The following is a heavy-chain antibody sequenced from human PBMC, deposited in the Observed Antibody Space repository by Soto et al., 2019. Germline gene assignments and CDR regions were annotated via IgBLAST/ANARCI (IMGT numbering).Heavy chain of an antibody. CDR2: IIPIFDSP. V-gene: IGHV1-69*06. Sequence: QVQLVQSGAEVKKPGSSVKVSCKASGGTFNNFAINWVRLAPGQGLEWMGGIIPIFDSPNYAQKFKDRVTITADKSKTTAYMALSILTSDDTAIYYCARGTYCRGIGCYGGYYSYYDMDVWGQGTTVSVSS. J-gene: IGHJ6*02. D-gene: IGHD2-15*01. CDR1: GGTFNNFA. CDR3: ARGTYCRGIGCYGGYYSYYDMDV.